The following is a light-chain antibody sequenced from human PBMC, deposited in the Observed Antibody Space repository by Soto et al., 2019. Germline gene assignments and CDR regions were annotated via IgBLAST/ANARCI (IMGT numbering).Light chain of an antibody. CDR3: QVWDSGSCHVV. V-gene: IGLV3-21*01. CDR2: SDT. Sequence: SSELTQPPSVSVAPGKTASISCGGNDIGSKGVHWYQQKPGQAPVLVIYSDTDLPPVIPERFSGSNSANLATLTISRVEAGDEADYYCQVWDSGSCHVVFGGGAKRTDL. CDR1: DIGSKG. J-gene: IGLJ2*01.